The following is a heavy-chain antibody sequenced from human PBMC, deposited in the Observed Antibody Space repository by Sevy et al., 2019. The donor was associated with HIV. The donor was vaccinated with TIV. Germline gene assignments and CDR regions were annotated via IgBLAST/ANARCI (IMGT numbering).Heavy chain of an antibody. CDR1: GDSVSSNSAA. V-gene: IGHV6-1*01. Sequence: SQTLSLTCAISGDSVSSNSAAWNWIRQSPSRGLEWLGRTYYRSKWYNDYAVSVKSRITINPDTSKNQFSLQLNSVTPEDMAVYYCARDRYYDSSGYYMGAFDIWGQGTMVTVSS. D-gene: IGHD3-22*01. J-gene: IGHJ3*02. CDR3: ARDRYYDSSGYYMGAFDI. CDR2: TYYRSKWYN.